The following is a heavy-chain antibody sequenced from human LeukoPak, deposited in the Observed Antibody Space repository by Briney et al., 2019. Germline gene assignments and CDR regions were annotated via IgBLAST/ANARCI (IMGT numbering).Heavy chain of an antibody. Sequence: GGSLRLSSAASWFSFGNYAMRWVNKAPRTGLEWVSLITGDGGITYYADSVKGRFTISRDNSKNSLYLQMNSLRTEDTAFYYCIGDPGGGQGTLVTVSS. D-gene: IGHD4-17*01. CDR2: ITGDGGIT. CDR1: WFSFGNYA. CDR3: IGDPG. V-gene: IGHV3-43*02. J-gene: IGHJ4*02.